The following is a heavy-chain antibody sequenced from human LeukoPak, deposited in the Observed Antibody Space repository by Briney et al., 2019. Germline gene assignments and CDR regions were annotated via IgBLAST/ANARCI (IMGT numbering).Heavy chain of an antibody. CDR1: GFTFSSYA. CDR3: AKGTYYYDSSGYYADY. J-gene: IGHJ4*02. CDR2: ISYDGSNK. V-gene: IGHV3-30-3*01. D-gene: IGHD3-22*01. Sequence: PGRSLRLSCAASGFTFSSYAMHWVRQAPGKGLEWVAVISYDGSNKYYADSVKGRSTISRDNSKNTLYLQMNSLRAEDTAVYYCAKGTYYYDSSGYYADYWGQGTLVTVSS.